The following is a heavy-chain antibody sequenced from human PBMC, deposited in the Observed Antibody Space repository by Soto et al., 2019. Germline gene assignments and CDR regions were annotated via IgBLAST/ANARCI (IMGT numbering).Heavy chain of an antibody. D-gene: IGHD3-9*01. CDR1: GYTFTGYY. J-gene: IGHJ6*02. CDR2: INPNSGGT. CDR3: ARGGVLRNFDWPYGGGMDV. V-gene: IGHV1-2*04. Sequence: QVQLVQSGAEVKKPGASVKVSCKASGYTFTGYYMHWVRQAPGQGLEWMGWINPNSGGTNYAQKFQGWVTMTRDTSISTAYMELSRLRSDATAVYSCARGGVLRNFDWPYGGGMDVWGQGTTVTVSS.